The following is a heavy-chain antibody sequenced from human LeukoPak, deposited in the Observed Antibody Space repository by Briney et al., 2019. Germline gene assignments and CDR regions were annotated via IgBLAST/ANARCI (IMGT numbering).Heavy chain of an antibody. CDR3: ARAPPYIAAAIFDY. CDR2: IYYSGST. J-gene: IGHJ4*02. CDR1: GGSISSYY. V-gene: IGHV4-59*01. D-gene: IGHD6-13*01. Sequence: ASETLSLTCTVSGGSISSYYWSWIRQPPGKGLEWIGYIYYSGSTNYNPSLKSRVTISVDTSKNQFSLKLSSVTAADTAVYYCARAPPYIAAAIFDYWGQGTLVTVSS.